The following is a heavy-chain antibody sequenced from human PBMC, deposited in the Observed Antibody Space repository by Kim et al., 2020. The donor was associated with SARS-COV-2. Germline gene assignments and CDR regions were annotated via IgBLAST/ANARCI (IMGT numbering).Heavy chain of an antibody. D-gene: IGHD3-10*01. CDR2: IYYSGST. Sequence: SETLSLTCTVSGGSISSSSYYWGWIRQPPGKGLEWIGSIYYSGSTYYNPSLKSRVTISVDTSKNQFSLKLSSVTAADTAVYYCARQELGELFTYYYYGMDVWGQGTTVTVSS. CDR1: GGSISSSSYY. CDR3: ARQELGELFTYYYYGMDV. J-gene: IGHJ6*02. V-gene: IGHV4-39*01.